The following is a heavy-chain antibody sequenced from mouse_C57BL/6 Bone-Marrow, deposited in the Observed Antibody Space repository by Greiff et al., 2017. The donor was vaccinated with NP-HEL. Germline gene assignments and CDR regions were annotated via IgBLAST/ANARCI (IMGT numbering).Heavy chain of an antibody. Sequence: VQLQQSGPELVKPGASVKISCKASGYAFSSSWMNWVKQRPGKGLEWIGRIYPGDGDTNYNGKFKGKTTLTADKSSSTVCMQLSSLTSADAAVYFCAGRGFAYWGQGTLVTVSA. CDR2: IYPGDGDT. CDR1: GYAFSSSW. D-gene: IGHD4-1*01. J-gene: IGHJ3*01. CDR3: AGRGFAY. V-gene: IGHV1-82*01.